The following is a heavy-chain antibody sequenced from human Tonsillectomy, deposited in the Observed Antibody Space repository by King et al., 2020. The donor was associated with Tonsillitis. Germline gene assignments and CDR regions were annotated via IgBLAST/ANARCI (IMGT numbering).Heavy chain of an antibody. V-gene: IGHV4-30-4*01. J-gene: IGHJ4*02. D-gene: IGHD3-22*01. CDR2: IYYSGST. CDR1: GGSISSGDKY. CDR3: ARWGDYYDSIAYDY. Sequence: QLQESGPGLVKPSQTLSLTCTVSGGSISSGDKYWSWIRQPPGKGLEWIGYIYYSGSTSYNPSLKSRVTISVDRSENQFSLKLTSVSAAETAVYYCARWGDYYDSIAYDYWGQGTLVIVSS.